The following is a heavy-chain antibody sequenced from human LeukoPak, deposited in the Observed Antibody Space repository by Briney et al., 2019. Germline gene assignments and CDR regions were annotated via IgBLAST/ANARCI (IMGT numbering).Heavy chain of an antibody. D-gene: IGHD6-19*01. J-gene: IGHJ4*02. CDR2: ISSSSSYI. CDR3: ARASGWAFDY. V-gene: IGHV3-21*01. Sequence: GGSLRLSCAASGFTFSSYSMNWVRQAPGKGLEWVSSISSSSSYIYYADSVKGRFTISRDNAKNSLYLQMNSLRAEDTAVYYCARASGWAFDYWAREPWSPSPQ. CDR1: GFTFSSYS.